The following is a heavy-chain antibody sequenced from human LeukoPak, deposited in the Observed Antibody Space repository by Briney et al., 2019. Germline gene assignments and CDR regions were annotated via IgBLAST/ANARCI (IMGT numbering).Heavy chain of an antibody. CDR3: ARVAGNYYYYYMDV. CDR1: GYTFTGYY. D-gene: IGHD6-19*01. V-gene: IGHV1-2*02. CDR2: INPNSGGT. Sequence: ASVKVSCKASGYTFTGYYMHWVRQAPGQGLEWMGWINPNSGGTNYAQKLQGRVTMTTDTSTSTTYMELRSLRSDDTAVYYCARVAGNYYYYYMDVWGKGTTVTVSS. J-gene: IGHJ6*03.